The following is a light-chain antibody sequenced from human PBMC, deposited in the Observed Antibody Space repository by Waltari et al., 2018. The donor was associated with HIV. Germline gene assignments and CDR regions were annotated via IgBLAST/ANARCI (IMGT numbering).Light chain of an antibody. J-gene: IGLJ3*02. Sequence: QSVLTKPPSASGTPGQRVTISCSGSSPNIGSNHVYWYQTLPGTAPKLLIYRNNQRPAGIPDRFSGSKSGTSASLAISGLRSEDEADYYCAAWDDSLSGWVFGGGTKLTVL. V-gene: IGLV1-47*01. CDR3: AAWDDSLSGWV. CDR2: RNN. CDR1: SPNIGSNH.